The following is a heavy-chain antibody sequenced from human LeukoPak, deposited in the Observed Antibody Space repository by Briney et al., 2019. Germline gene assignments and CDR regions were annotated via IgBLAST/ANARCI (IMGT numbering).Heavy chain of an antibody. D-gene: IGHD1-7*01. Sequence: PGGSVRLSCAASGFTLSDYWMNWVRQVPGKGPVWVSHICPDGRNIAYADSVKGRFTISRDSAKNTLYLQMNRLRVGDTAVYYCVRDGGGTTPYDCWGQGTLVTVSS. CDR2: ICPDGRNI. CDR3: VRDGGGTTPYDC. V-gene: IGHV3-74*01. CDR1: GFTLSDYW. J-gene: IGHJ4*02.